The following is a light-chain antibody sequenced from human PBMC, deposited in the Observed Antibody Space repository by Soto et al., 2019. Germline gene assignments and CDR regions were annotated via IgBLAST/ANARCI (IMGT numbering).Light chain of an antibody. J-gene: IGLJ7*01. Sequence: QSALTQPASVSGSPGQPITISCTGTSSDVGSYNLVSWYQQHPGKAPKLIISEVSKRPSGISDRFSGSKSGSTASLTISGLQAEDEADYYCCSYAGTSTHTVFGGGTQLTVL. CDR3: CSYAGTSTHTV. CDR2: EVS. CDR1: SSDVGSYNL. V-gene: IGLV2-23*02.